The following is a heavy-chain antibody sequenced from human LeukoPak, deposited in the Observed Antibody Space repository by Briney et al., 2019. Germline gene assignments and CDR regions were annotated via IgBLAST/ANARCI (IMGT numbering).Heavy chain of an antibody. J-gene: IGHJ4*02. D-gene: IGHD3-22*01. CDR3: ARVPYYYDSSGLYYFDY. CDR1: GYTFTSYG. CDR2: ISAYNGNT. V-gene: IGHV1-18*01. Sequence: ASVKVSCKASGYTFTSYGISWVRQAPGQGLEWMGWISAYNGNTNYAQKLQGRVTMTTDTSTSTAYMGLRSLRSDDTAVYYCARVPYYYDSSGLYYFDYWGQGTLVTVSS.